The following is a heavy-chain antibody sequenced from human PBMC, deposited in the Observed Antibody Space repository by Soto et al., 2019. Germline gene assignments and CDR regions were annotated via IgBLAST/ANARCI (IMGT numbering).Heavy chain of an antibody. Sequence: GESLKISCKGSGYSFTSYWIGWVRQMPGKGLEWMGIIYPGDSDTRYSPSFQGQVTISADKSISTAYLQWSSLKASDTAMYYCARAAGYCSGGSCYSEGYYFDYWGQGTLVTVSS. CDR3: ARAAGYCSGGSCYSEGYYFDY. J-gene: IGHJ4*02. V-gene: IGHV5-51*01. CDR1: GYSFTSYW. CDR2: IYPGDSDT. D-gene: IGHD2-15*01.